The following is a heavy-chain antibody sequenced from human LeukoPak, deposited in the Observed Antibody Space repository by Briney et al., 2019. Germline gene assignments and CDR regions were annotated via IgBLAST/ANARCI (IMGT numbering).Heavy chain of an antibody. V-gene: IGHV3-23*01. J-gene: IGHJ1*01. Sequence: GGSLRLSCAASGFTFSSYAMSWIRQAPGKGLEWVSVISGSGGSTYYADSVKGRFTISRDNSKNTLYLQMNSLRAEDTAVYYCAKEIYGDSTGARFQHWGQGTLLTVSS. CDR1: GFTFSSYA. D-gene: IGHD4-17*01. CDR3: AKEIYGDSTGARFQH. CDR2: ISGSGGST.